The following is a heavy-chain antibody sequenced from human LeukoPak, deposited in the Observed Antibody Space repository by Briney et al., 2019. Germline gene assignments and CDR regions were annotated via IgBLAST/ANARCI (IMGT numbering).Heavy chain of an antibody. CDR3: ARAAAGVRYYYYYMDV. Sequence: ASVKVSCKASGYTFTSYDINWVRQATGQGLEWMGWMNPNSGNTGYAQKFQGRVAIIRNTSISTAYMELSSLRSEDTAVYYCARAAAGVRYYYYYMDVWGKGTTVTVSS. J-gene: IGHJ6*03. CDR2: MNPNSGNT. D-gene: IGHD6-13*01. CDR1: GYTFTSYD. V-gene: IGHV1-8*01.